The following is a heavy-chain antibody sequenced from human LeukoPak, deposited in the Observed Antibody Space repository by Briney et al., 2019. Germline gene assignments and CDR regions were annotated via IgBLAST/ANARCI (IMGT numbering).Heavy chain of an antibody. J-gene: IGHJ5*02. CDR2: IYHSGST. D-gene: IGHD2-15*01. V-gene: IGHV4-30-2*01. Sequence: PSETLSLTCTVSGGSISSGGYSWSWIRQPPGKGLEWIGYIYHSGSTYYNPSLKSRVTISVDRSKNQFSLKLSSVTAADTAVYYCARANLRYCSGGSCYAGVNWFDPWGQGTLVTVSS. CDR1: GGSISSGGYS. CDR3: ARANLRYCSGGSCYAGVNWFDP.